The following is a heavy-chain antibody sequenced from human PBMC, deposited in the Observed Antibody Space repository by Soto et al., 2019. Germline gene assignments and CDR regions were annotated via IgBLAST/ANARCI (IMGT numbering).Heavy chain of an antibody. V-gene: IGHV3-23*01. J-gene: IGHJ5*01. CDR3: AKVLYFYWSAYNWFAY. D-gene: IGHD3-9*01. Sequence: GDLRLSCAASGFTSSTYAMTWVRQAPGKGLERVSGISGSGATTSYADSVKGRITVSRDNSKNTLYLQMNSLSVEDTAVYLCAKVLYFYWSAYNWFAYWGQGTSVPV. CDR1: GFTSSTYA. CDR2: ISGSGATT.